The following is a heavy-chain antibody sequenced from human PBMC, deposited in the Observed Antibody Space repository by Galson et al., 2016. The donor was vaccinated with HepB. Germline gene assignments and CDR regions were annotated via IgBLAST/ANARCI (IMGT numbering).Heavy chain of an antibody. D-gene: IGHD3-10*01. CDR3: NFVTIFRGAPRNFYYSGIDV. V-gene: IGHV3-49*03. J-gene: IGHJ6*02. CDR2: IRGTTYGQTP. CDR1: GFTFADYT. Sequence: SLRLSCATSGFTFADYTWSWFRQAPGKGLEWVALIRGTTYGQTPNYAASVEGRFTVSRDYSQGIAYLEMGSLKTEDTGVYYCNFVTIFRGAPRNFYYSGIDVWGRGTTVTVSS.